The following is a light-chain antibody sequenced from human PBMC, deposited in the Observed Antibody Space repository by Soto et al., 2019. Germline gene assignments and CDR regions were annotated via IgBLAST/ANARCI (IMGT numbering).Light chain of an antibody. J-gene: IGKJ5*01. CDR2: AAA. V-gene: IGKV1-39*01. Sequence: DIQMTQSPSSLSASVGDRVTITCRASQSISTYLNWYQQKPGKVPKLLIYAAASLQSGVPSRFSGSGSGTDFTLTISSLQPEDFATYYCQHSYSSPITFGQGTRLENK. CDR3: QHSYSSPIT. CDR1: QSISTY.